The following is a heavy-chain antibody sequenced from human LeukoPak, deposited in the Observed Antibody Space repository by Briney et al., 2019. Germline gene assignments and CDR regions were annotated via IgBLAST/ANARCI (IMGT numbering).Heavy chain of an antibody. V-gene: IGHV3-15*01. CDR2: IKSKTDGGTT. CDR3: TTVKGAAGTFGYYFDY. CDR1: GFTFSSYG. Sequence: GGSLRLSWAASGFTFSSYGMHWVRQAPGKGLEWVGRIKSKTDGGTTDDAAPVKGRFTISRDDSKNTLYLQMNSLKTEDTAVYYCTTVKGAAGTFGYYFDYWGQGTLVTVSS. D-gene: IGHD3-16*01. J-gene: IGHJ4*02.